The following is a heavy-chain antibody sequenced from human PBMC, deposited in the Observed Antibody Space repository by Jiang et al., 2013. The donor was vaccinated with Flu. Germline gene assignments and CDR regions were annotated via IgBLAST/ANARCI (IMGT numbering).Heavy chain of an antibody. CDR1: GFSFNYYR. Sequence: QLVESGGGVVXPGGSLRLSCVASGFSFNYYRMHWVRQAPGKGLEWVASIWHDGSNKYYADSVKGRFIVSRENPKNTLYLETSSLRVDDTAIYYCATLRGSAYDTYLLDFWGPGTLVTVTS. CDR2: IWHDGSNK. CDR3: ATLRGSAYDTYLLDF. V-gene: IGHV3-30*02. J-gene: IGHJ4*02. D-gene: IGHD5-12*01.